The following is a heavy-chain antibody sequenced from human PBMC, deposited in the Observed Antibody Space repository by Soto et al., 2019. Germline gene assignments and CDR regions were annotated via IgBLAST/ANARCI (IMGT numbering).Heavy chain of an antibody. CDR2: IYYSGST. CDR1: GGSISSGSYY. V-gene: IGHV4-39*01. J-gene: IGHJ4*02. D-gene: IGHD6-13*01. Sequence: PSETLSLTCTVSGGSISSGSYYWGWIRQPPGKGLEWIGSIYYSGSTYYNPSLKSRVTISVDTSKNQFSLKLSSVTAADTAVYYCARSIAAGLDYWGQGTLVTVSS. CDR3: ARSIAAGLDY.